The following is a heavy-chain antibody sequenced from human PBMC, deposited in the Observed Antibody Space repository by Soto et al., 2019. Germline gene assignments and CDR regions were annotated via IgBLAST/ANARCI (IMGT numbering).Heavy chain of an antibody. J-gene: IGHJ3*02. CDR3: ASAMGGTRNALNI. Sequence: EVQLVESGGGLVQPGGSLRLSCTASRFTFSTYWMHWVRQDPGKGLLWVSRINSDGSSTNYADSVKGRFTISGDNTRSTLWLQMNSLRAEDTAVYYCASAMGGTRNALNIWGQGTMVTVSS. CDR2: INSDGSST. V-gene: IGHV3-74*01. CDR1: RFTFSTYW. D-gene: IGHD6-19*01.